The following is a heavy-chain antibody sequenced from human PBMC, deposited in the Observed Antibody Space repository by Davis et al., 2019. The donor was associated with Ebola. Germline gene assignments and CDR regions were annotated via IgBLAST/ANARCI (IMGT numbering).Heavy chain of an antibody. D-gene: IGHD1-1*01. CDR2: INPHNGNT. V-gene: IGHV1-18*04. CDR3: ASAQFPTTSAH. J-gene: IGHJ4*02. Sequence: ASVKVSCNTSAYTFTNYGITWVRQAPGQGLEWMGWINPHNGNTNYAQNVQGRVTITTDTSTSTAYMEVGSMRSDDTAVYYCASAQFPTTSAHWGQGTLVTVSS. CDR1: AYTFTNYG.